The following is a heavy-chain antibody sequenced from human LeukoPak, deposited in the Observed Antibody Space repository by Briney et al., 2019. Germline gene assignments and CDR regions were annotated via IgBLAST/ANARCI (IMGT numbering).Heavy chain of an antibody. CDR3: AKAKSYYSNYDY. V-gene: IGHV3-23*01. CDR2: SGSGANT. J-gene: IGHJ4*02. Sequence: SGSGANTYYADSVKGRFTISRDNSENTLYLQVNSLRAEDTAVYYCAKAKSYYSNYDYWGQGTLVTVSS. D-gene: IGHD4-11*01.